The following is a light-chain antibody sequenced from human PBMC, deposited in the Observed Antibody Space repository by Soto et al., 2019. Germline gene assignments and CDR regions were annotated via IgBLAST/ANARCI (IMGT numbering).Light chain of an antibody. CDR2: GNR. Sequence: QLVLTQPPSVSGAPGQRVTLSCTGNSSNLGAGYDVHWYQQLPGAAPKLVIFGNRNRPSGVPERFSGSKSGTSASLAITGLQAEDEADYYCQSYDSTLSARYVFGTGTKVTVL. CDR3: QSYDSTLSARYV. CDR1: SSNLGAGYD. J-gene: IGLJ1*01. V-gene: IGLV1-40*01.